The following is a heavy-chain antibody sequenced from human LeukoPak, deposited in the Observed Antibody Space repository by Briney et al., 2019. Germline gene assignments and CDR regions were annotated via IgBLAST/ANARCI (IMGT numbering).Heavy chain of an antibody. J-gene: IGHJ4*02. CDR1: GSRFTSYW. CDR2: IYPGDSDT. V-gene: IGHV5-51*01. D-gene: IGHD3-16*01. CDR3: ARHGGFSWDYFDY. Sequence: GASLEISCQGSGSRFTSYWIGWVRQLPGKGLEWMGIIYPGDSDTRYSPSFQGQVTISADKSISTAYLQWSSLKASDTAMYYCARHGGFSWDYFDYWGQGTLVTVSS.